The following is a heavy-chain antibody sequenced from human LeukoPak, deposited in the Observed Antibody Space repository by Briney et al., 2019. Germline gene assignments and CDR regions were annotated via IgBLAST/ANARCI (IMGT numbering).Heavy chain of an antibody. CDR1: GFTFSTYG. CDR3: AKEFSAAAYYFHN. D-gene: IGHD6-25*01. CDR2: IWYDGSNK. J-gene: IGHJ4*02. V-gene: IGHV3-33*06. Sequence: GGSLRLSCAASGFTFSTYGMHWGRHAPGKGLEWVAVIWYDGSNKYYADSVKCRFTISRDNSKNTLFLQMNSLRAEDTAVYYYAKEFSAAAYYFHNWGQGTLVTVSS.